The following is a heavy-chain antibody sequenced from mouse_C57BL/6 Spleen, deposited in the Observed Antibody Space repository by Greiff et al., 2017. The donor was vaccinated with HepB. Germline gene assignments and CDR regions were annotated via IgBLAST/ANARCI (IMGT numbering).Heavy chain of an antibody. Sequence: QVQLQQPGAELVRPGTSVKLSCKASGYTFTSYWMHWVKQRPGQGLEWIGVIDPSDSYTNYNQKFKGKATLTVDTSSSTAYMQLSSLTSEDSAVYYCARDYGSSYPYAMDYWGQGTSVTVSS. CDR2: IDPSDSYT. J-gene: IGHJ4*01. D-gene: IGHD1-1*01. CDR1: GYTFTSYW. V-gene: IGHV1-59*01. CDR3: ARDYGSSYPYAMDY.